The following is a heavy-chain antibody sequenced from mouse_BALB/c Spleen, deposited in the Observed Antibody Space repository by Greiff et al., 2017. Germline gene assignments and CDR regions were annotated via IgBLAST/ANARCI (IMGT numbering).Heavy chain of an antibody. D-gene: IGHD1-1*01. CDR3: ARRGYYGSSYGFDY. V-gene: IGHV1-87*01. CDR2: IYPGDGDT. J-gene: IGHJ2*01. CDR1: GYTFTSYW. Sequence: QVQLQQSGAELARPGASVKLSCKASGYTFTSYWMQWVKQRPGQGLEWIGAIYPGDGDTRYTQKFKGKATLTADKSSSTAYMQLSSLASEDSAVYYCARRGYYGSSYGFDYWGQGTTLTVSS.